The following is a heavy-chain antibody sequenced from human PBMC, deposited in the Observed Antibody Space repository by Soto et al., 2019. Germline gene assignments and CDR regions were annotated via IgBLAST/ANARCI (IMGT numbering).Heavy chain of an antibody. V-gene: IGHV3-23*01. J-gene: IGHJ4*02. CDR1: GFTFSSYA. CDR2: ISGSGGST. CDR3: AKDCSGGSCYSPQGSNDY. D-gene: IGHD2-15*01. Sequence: EVQLLESGGGLVQPGGSLRLSCAASGFTFSSYAMSWVRQAPGKRLEWVSAISGSGGSTYYADSVKGRFTISRANSNNTLYLQMNSRRAEDTAVYYCAKDCSGGSCYSPQGSNDYWGQGTLVTVSS.